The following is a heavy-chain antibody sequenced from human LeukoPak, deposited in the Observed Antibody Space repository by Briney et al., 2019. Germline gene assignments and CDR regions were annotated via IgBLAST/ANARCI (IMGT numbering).Heavy chain of an antibody. CDR3: ANNGGVAVAGSFDY. V-gene: IGHV3-23*01. D-gene: IGHD6-19*01. CDR1: GFTFSSYA. J-gene: IGHJ4*02. Sequence: GGSLRLSCAASGFTFSSYAMSWVRQAPGKGLEWVSTISGSGGSTYYADSVKGRFTISRDNSKNTLYLQVNSLRAEDTAVYYCANNGGVAVAGSFDYWSQGTLVTVSS. CDR2: ISGSGGST.